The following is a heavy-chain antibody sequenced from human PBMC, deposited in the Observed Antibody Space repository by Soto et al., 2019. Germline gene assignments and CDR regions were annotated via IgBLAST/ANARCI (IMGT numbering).Heavy chain of an antibody. V-gene: IGHV4-30-2*05. CDR2: IYHSGST. CDR3: ARGSAGRFLGVYYGVDV. J-gene: IGHJ6*02. CDR1: GGSISSGGYS. Sequence: SETLSLTCAVSGGSISSGGYSWSWIRQPPGKGLEWIGYIYHSGSTYYNSSLESRVNISLDTSKNQFSLRLTSVTAADTAVYYCARGSAGRFLGVYYGVDVWGQGTTVTVSS. D-gene: IGHD3-3*01.